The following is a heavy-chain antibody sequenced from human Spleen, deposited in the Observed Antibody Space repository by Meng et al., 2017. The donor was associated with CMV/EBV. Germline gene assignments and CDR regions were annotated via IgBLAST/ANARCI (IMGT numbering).Heavy chain of an antibody. CDR3: ARVVDTAMVTLDP. CDR1: GYTFTGYY. J-gene: IGHJ5*02. Sequence: ASVKVSCKASGYTFTGYYIYWVRQAPGQGLEWMGWINPNSGGTNYAQKFQGRVTMTRDTSISTAYMELSSLRSDDTAVYYCARVVDTAMVTLDPWGQGTLVTVSS. D-gene: IGHD5-18*01. CDR2: INPNSGGT. V-gene: IGHV1-2*02.